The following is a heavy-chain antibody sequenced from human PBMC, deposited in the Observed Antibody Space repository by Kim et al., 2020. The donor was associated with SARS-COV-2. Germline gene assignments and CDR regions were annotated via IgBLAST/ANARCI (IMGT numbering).Heavy chain of an antibody. CDR1: GFSLSTSGMC. CDR2: IDWDDDK. CDR3: ARIECGHYYGSGSYYNT. Sequence: SGPTLVNPTQTLTLTCTFSGFSLSTSGMCVSWIRQPPGKALEWLARIDWDDDKYYSTSLKTRLTISKDTSKNQVVLTMTNMDPVDTATYYCARIECGHYYGSGSYYNTWGQGTMVTVSS. V-gene: IGHV2-70*11. D-gene: IGHD3-10*01. J-gene: IGHJ3*01.